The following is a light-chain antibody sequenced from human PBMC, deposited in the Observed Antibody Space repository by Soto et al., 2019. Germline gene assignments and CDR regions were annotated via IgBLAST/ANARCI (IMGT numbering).Light chain of an antibody. Sequence: EIVLTQSPATLSLSPGERATLSCRASQSISNYLVWYQQKPGQAPRLLIYDASNRATGIPARFSGSGSGTDFTLNISSLEPEDFAIYDCQQRSNWPPLTFGGGTKVEIK. J-gene: IGKJ4*01. CDR1: QSISNY. V-gene: IGKV3-11*01. CDR2: DAS. CDR3: QQRSNWPPLT.